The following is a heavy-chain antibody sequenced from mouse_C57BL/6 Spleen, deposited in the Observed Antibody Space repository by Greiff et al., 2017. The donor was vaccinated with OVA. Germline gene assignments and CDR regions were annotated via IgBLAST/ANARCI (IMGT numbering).Heavy chain of an antibody. CDR2: IYPGSGST. CDR1: GYTFTSYW. J-gene: IGHJ4*01. D-gene: IGHD2-4*01. CDR3: AVEYEYDEGGNAMDY. Sequence: QVQLQQPGAELVKPGASVKMSCKASGYTFTSYWITWVKQRPGQGLEWIGDIYPGSGSTNYNEKFKSKATLTVDTSSSTAYLQLSSLTSEDSAVYYGAVEYEYDEGGNAMDYWGQGTSVTVSS. V-gene: IGHV1-55*01.